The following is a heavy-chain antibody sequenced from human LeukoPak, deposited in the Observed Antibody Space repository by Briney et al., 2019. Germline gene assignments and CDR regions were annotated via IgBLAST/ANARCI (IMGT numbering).Heavy chain of an antibody. CDR1: GFTFSSTT. CDR2: ITAIDGRT. D-gene: IGHD6-13*01. CDR3: AKAASSSWPSYYYGMDV. J-gene: IGHJ6*02. V-gene: IGHV3-23*01. Sequence: GGSLRLPCVASGFTFSSTTMGWVRQAPGRGLEWVSSITAIDGRTYYADSVRGRFTISKDNSKNTVYLQMSSLRVDDTAVYYCAKAASSSWPSYYYGMDVWGQGTTVTVSS.